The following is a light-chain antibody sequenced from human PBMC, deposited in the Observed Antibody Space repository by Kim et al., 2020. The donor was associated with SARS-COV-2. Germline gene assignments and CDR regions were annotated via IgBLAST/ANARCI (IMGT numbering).Light chain of an antibody. CDR3: QVWDSSTYV. J-gene: IGLJ1*01. CDR1: NIGSKN. V-gene: IGLV3-9*01. CDR2: RDS. Sequence: SGALGQTARITCGGNNIGSKNVHWYQQKPGQAPVLGIYRDSNRPSGIPERFSGSNSGNTATLTISRAQAGDEADYYCQVWDSSTYVFGTGTKVTVL.